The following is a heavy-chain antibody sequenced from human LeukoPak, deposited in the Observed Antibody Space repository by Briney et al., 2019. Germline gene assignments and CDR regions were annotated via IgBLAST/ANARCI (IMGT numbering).Heavy chain of an antibody. CDR2: IYYSGST. J-gene: IGHJ5*02. CDR3: ARSPGRYSSSWSFDP. V-gene: IGHV4-59*01. D-gene: IGHD6-13*01. Sequence: PSETLSLTCTVSGGSISSYYWSWIRQPPGKGLEWIGYIYYSGSTNYNPSLKSRVTISVDTSKNQFSLKLSSVTAADTAVYYCARSPGRYSSSWSFDPWGRGTLVTVSS. CDR1: GGSISSYY.